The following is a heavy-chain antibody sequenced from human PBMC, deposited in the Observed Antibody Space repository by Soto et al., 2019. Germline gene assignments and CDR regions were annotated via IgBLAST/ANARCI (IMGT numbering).Heavy chain of an antibody. CDR2: IYYSGGT. CDR3: ARSRKGYTSGWLPNYFDY. D-gene: IGHD6-19*01. J-gene: IGHJ4*02. V-gene: IGHV4-39*01. Sequence: PSETLSLTCTASGGSISSSSYYWGWVRQPPGKGLEWIGSIYYSGGTYYNPSLKSRVTISVDTPKNQFSLKLNSVTAADTAVFYCARSRKGYTSGWLPNYFDYWGQGTQVTVSS. CDR1: GGSISSSSYY.